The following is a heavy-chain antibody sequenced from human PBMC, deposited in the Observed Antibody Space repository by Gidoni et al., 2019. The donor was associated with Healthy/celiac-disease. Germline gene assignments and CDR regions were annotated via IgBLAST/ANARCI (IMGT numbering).Heavy chain of an antibody. V-gene: IGHV3-73*01. CDR1: GFTFSGSA. CDR3: TRTLVVPAAMPEDYYYGMVV. CDR2: IRSKANSYAT. Sequence: EVQLVESGGGLVQPGGSLKLSCAASGFTFSGSALHWVRQASGKGLGWVGRIRSKANSYATAYAASVKGRFTISRDDSKNTAYLQMNSLKTEDTAVYYCTRTLVVPAAMPEDYYYGMVVWGQGTTVTVSS. D-gene: IGHD2-2*01. J-gene: IGHJ6*02.